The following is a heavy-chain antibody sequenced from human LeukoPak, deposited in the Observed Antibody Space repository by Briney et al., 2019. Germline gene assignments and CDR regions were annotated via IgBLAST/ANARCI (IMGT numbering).Heavy chain of an antibody. CDR2: FDPEDGET. Sequence: ASLKVSCKVSGYTLTQLSMHWVRQAPGKGLEWMGGFDPEDGETIYAQKFQGRVTMTEDTSTDTAYMELSSLRSEDAAVYYCATAWKVVAANLFDYWGQGTLVTVSS. J-gene: IGHJ4*02. V-gene: IGHV1-24*01. D-gene: IGHD2-15*01. CDR1: GYTLTQLS. CDR3: ATAWKVVAANLFDY.